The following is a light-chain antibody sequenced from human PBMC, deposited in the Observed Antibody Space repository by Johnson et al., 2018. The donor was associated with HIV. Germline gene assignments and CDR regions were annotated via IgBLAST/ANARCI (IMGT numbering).Light chain of an antibody. CDR3: GTWDSSLSVYV. V-gene: IGLV1-51*01. CDR2: NND. J-gene: IGLJ1*01. Sequence: QSVLTQPPSVSAAPGQKVTISCSGSSSDMGNYAVSWYQQFPGTAPKLLISNNDNRPSGIPDRFSGSKSGTSATLGITGLQTGDEADYYCGTWDSSLSVYVFGTGTKVTVL. CDR1: SSDMGNYA.